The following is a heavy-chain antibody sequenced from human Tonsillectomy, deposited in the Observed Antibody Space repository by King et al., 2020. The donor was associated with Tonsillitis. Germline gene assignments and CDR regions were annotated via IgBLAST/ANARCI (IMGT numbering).Heavy chain of an antibody. V-gene: IGHV4-39*01. Sequence: QLQLQESGPGLVKPSETLSLTCTVSGGSISSSSYYWGWIRQPPGKGLEWIGSIYYSGSTYYNPSLKSRVTISVDTSKNQFSLKLSSVTAADTAVYYCARHPLLSTGGVGAFDIWGQGTMVTVSS. D-gene: IGHD1-14*01. CDR1: GGSISSSSYY. J-gene: IGHJ3*02. CDR3: ARHPLLSTGGVGAFDI. CDR2: IYYSGST.